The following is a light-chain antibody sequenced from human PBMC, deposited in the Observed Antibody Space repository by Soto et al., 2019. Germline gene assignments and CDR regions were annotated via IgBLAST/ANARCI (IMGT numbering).Light chain of an antibody. CDR3: ETWNRNARV. J-gene: IGLJ3*02. CDR1: SGHRSYI. CDR2: LESSGSQ. V-gene: IGLV4-60*03. Sequence: QSVLTQSSSASASLGSSVNLTCTLSSGHRSYIIAWHQQQPGKAPRFLMRLESSGSQNKGSGVPDRFSGSSSGAARYLTIPNPQSEDEADYYCETWNRNARVFGGGTKLTVL.